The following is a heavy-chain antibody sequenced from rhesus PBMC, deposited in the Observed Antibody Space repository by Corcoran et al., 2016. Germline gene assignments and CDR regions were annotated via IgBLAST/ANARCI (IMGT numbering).Heavy chain of an antibody. D-gene: IGHD6-31*01. CDR3: ATPYSSGWYFDY. V-gene: IGHV4-122*02. Sequence: QLQLQESGPGLVKPSETLSVTCAVSGGSISSSYWSWIRQAQGKGLEWIGYISYSGSTSYNPSLKSRFTISRDTSKNQFSLKLSSVTAADTAVYYCATPYSSGWYFDYWGQGVLVTVSS. CDR2: ISYSGST. J-gene: IGHJ4*01. CDR1: GGSISSSY.